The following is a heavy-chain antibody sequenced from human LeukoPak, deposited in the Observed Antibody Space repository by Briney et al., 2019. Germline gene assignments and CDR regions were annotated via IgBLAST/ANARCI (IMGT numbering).Heavy chain of an antibody. CDR3: ARTPPPRYEYVWGSYRVFFDN. CDR1: GGSISSGGYY. V-gene: IGHV4-31*03. CDR2: IFHSGST. D-gene: IGHD3-16*02. Sequence: PSETLSLTCTVSGGSISSGGYYWNWIRQHPVKGLEWIGYIFHSGSTNYNPSLKSRVTISVDTSKNQFSLKVNSVTAADTAVYFCARTPPPRYEYVWGSYRVFFDNWGQGTLVTVSS. J-gene: IGHJ4*02.